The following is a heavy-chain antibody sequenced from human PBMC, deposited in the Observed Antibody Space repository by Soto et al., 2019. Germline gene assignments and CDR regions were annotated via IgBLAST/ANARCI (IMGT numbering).Heavy chain of an antibody. CDR2: TRNKPKRYTT. CDR3: ARLLGGAYYYYMDV. V-gene: IGHV3-72*01. CDR1: GFTFSDHY. D-gene: IGHD7-27*01. Sequence: GGSLRLSCAVSGFTFSDHYMDWVRQAPGKGLEWVGRTRNKPKRYTTEYAASVEGRFTISRDDSKNSLYLQMNSLKTEDTAVYYCARLLGGAYYYYMDVWGKGTTVTVSS. J-gene: IGHJ6*03.